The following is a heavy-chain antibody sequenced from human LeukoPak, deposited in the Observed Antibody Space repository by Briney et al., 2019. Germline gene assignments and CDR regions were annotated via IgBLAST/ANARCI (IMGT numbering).Heavy chain of an antibody. CDR2: INPNAGST. CDR3: ARDIPLATISRDHFDY. J-gene: IGHJ4*02. CDR1: GYTFTSYY. Sequence: GASVKVSCKPSGYTFTSYYMHWVRQAPGQGLEWMGIINPNAGSTVYAQKFQGRVTMTTDTSTSTAYMELRSLRSDDTAVYYCARDIPLATISRDHFDYWGQGTLVTVSS. V-gene: IGHV1-46*01. D-gene: IGHD5-12*01.